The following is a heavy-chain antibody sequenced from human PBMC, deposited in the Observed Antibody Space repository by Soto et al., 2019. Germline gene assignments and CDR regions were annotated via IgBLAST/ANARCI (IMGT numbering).Heavy chain of an antibody. CDR2: ITVNSGNT. V-gene: IGHV1-18*01. CDR1: GYTFTSYG. Sequence: QVQLVQSGVEVKKPGASVKVSCKASGYTFTSYGIGWVRQAPGQGLEWMGWITVNSGNTNYPQKLQGRVTMTTDTSTSTADMELGSLTSDDTAVYYCGRGLGGGWYYFDYWGQGTLVTVSS. D-gene: IGHD6-19*01. CDR3: GRGLGGGWYYFDY. J-gene: IGHJ4*02.